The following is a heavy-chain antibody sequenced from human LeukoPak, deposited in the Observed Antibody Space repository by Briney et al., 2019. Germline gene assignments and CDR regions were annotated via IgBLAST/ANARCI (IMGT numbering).Heavy chain of an antibody. D-gene: IGHD1-14*01. CDR1: GYTFTSYG. J-gene: IGHJ4*02. V-gene: IGHV1-46*01. CDR3: ARAPPGLGFDY. CDR2: ISPSGGST. Sequence: GASVKVSCKASGYTFTSYGISWVRQAPGQGLEWMGIISPSGGSTTYAQKFQGRVTMARDTATGTVYMELSSLRSEDTAVYYCARAPPGLGFDYWGQGTLVTVSS.